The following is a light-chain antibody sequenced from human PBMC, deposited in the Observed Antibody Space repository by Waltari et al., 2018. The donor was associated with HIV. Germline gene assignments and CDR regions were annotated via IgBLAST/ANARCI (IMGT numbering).Light chain of an antibody. CDR1: SGSIASNY. J-gene: IGLJ2*01. CDR3: QSYDSSNRVV. Sequence: NFMLTQPHSVSESPEKTVTISCTRSSGSIASNYVQWYQRRPGSSPTTVIYEDNQRPSVVPDRFSGSIDSASNSASLTISGLKTEDEADYYCQSYDSSNRVVFGGGTKLTVL. V-gene: IGLV6-57*01. CDR2: EDN.